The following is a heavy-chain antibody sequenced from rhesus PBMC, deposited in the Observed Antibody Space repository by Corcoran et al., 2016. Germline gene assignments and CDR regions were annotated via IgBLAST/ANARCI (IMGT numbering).Heavy chain of an antibody. V-gene: IGHV4-73*01. Sequence: QVQLQQWGEGLVTPSETLSLPCAVYGGSLIGYSSCSWIRQPPGKGLEWIGDMYGKRSSTNYNPSLKKRVTMSKDTSKNQFSRMLGAGTAADTAGYYCARDPALTTHFDYWGQGVLVTVSS. CDR2: MYGKRSST. D-gene: IGHD4-17*01. CDR3: ARDPALTTHFDY. CDR1: GGSLIGYSS. J-gene: IGHJ4*01.